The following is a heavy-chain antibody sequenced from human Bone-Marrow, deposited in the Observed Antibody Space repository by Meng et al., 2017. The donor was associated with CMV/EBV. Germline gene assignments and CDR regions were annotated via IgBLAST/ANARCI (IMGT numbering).Heavy chain of an antibody. CDR1: GFTFSNAW. D-gene: IGHD3-10*01. V-gene: IGHV3-23*01. CDR2: ISGSGGST. J-gene: IGHJ6*02. CDR3: AKVEGRGRLDYYYYGMDV. Sequence: GESLKISCAASGFTFSNAWMSWVRQAPGKGLEWVSAISGSGGSTYYADSVKGRFTISRDNSKNTLYLQMNSLRAEDTAVYYCAKVEGRGRLDYYYYGMDVWGQGTTVTVSS.